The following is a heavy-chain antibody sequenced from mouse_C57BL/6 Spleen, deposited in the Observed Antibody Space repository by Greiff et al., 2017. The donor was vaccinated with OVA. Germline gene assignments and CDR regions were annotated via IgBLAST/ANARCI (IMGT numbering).Heavy chain of an antibody. Sequence: QVQLQQSGPELVKPGASVKISCKASGYAFSSSWMNWVKQRPGKGLEWIGRIYPGDGDTNYNGKFTGKATLTADKSSSTAYRQLSSLTSEDSAVYCCARCGAYDYDDGVYAMDYWGQGTSVTVSA. V-gene: IGHV1-82*01. CDR2: IYPGDGDT. CDR1: GYAFSSSW. CDR3: ARCGAYDYDDGVYAMDY. D-gene: IGHD2-4*01. J-gene: IGHJ4*01.